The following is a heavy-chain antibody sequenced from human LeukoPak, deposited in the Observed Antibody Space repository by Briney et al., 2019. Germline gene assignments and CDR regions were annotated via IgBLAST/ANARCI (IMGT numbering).Heavy chain of an antibody. CDR1: GFTFSSYS. CDR2: ISSSSSYI. Sequence: PGGSLRLSCAASGFTFSSYSMNWVRQAPGKGLEWVSSISSSSSYIYYADSVKGRFTISRDNAKNSLYLQMNSLRAEDTAVYYCAKGHAVAGTANDFWGQGTLVTVSS. J-gene: IGHJ4*02. D-gene: IGHD6-19*01. CDR3: AKGHAVAGTANDF. V-gene: IGHV3-21*01.